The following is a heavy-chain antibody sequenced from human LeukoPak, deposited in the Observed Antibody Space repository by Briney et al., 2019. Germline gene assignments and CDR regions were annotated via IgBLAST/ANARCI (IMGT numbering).Heavy chain of an antibody. V-gene: IGHV4-31*03. CDR3: AGHASGSYLGAFEI. CDR2: IYYSGSS. J-gene: IGHJ3*02. Sequence: PSETLSLTCTVSGGSINNGGYYWSWIRQHPGKGLEWIGYIYYSGSSYYNPSLRSRVTISVDTSKNHFSLKLSSVTAADTAVYYCAGHASGSYLGAFEIWGQGTTVTVSS. D-gene: IGHD3-10*01. CDR1: GGSINNGGYY.